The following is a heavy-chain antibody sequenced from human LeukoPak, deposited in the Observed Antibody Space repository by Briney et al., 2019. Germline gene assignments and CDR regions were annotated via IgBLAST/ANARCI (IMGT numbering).Heavy chain of an antibody. CDR3: ARLPILGVVDY. J-gene: IGHJ4*02. CDR1: GGSIETRSYY. CDR2: IYYGGLT. Sequence: SETLSLTCSVSGGSIETRSYYWGWSRQPRGKGLEWIGSIYYGGLTYYNPPLKSRATLSADTSRNHFFLKVNSVTAADTSVYYCARLPILGVVDYWGQGILVTVSS. V-gene: IGHV4-39*02. D-gene: IGHD3-10*01.